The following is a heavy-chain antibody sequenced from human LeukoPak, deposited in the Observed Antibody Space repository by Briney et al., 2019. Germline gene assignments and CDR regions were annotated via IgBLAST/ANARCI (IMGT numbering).Heavy chain of an antibody. V-gene: IGHV4-4*07. CDR2: IYTSGST. CDR3: ARQTVLWFGESNYYFDY. CDR1: GGSISSYY. Sequence: SETLSLTCTVSGGSISSYYWSWIRQPAGKGLEWIGRIYTSGSTNYNPSLKSRVTISVDTSKNQFSLKLSSVTAADTAVYYCARQTVLWFGESNYYFDYWGQGTLVTVSS. J-gene: IGHJ4*02. D-gene: IGHD3-10*01.